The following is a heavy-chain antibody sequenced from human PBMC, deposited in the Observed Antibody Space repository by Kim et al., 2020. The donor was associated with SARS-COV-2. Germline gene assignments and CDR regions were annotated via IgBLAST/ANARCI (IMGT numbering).Heavy chain of an antibody. Sequence: SETLSLTCTVSGGSISSYYWSWIRQPPGKGLEWIGYIYYSGSTNYNPSLKSRVTISVDTSKNQFSLKLSSVTAADTAVYYCAGDIDYYGMDGWGEGMTVT. V-gene: IGHV4-59*13. CDR3: AGDIDYYGMDG. J-gene: IGHJ6*02. D-gene: IGHD1-26*01. CDR1: GGSISSYY. CDR2: IYYSGST.